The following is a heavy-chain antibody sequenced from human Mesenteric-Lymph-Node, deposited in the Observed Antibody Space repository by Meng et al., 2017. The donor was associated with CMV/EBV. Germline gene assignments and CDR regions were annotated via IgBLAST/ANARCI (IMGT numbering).Heavy chain of an antibody. V-gene: IGHV3-66*02. CDR1: GFTVSGNY. CDR2: IYSAGNT. D-gene: IGHD2-2*01. Sequence: GGSLRPSCAASGFTVSGNYMSWVRQAPGKGLEWVSIIYSAGNTYYADSVKGRFTISRDNSKNTLYLQMNNLRPEDTAMYYCARDLDLCSSASCYRYFYYGLDVWGQGTTVTVSS. CDR3: ARDLDLCSSASCYRYFYYGLDV. J-gene: IGHJ6*02.